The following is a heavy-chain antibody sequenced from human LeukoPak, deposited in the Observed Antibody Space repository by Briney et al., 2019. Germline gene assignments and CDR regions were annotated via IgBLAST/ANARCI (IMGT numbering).Heavy chain of an antibody. CDR2: VNPDGSST. Sequence: GGSLRLSCAASGFTFTRYWMHWVRQAPGKGLVWVSRVNPDGSSTTYGDSVKGRFTSSRDNAKNTRYLQMNSLRVEDTAVYYCARGGSYGDYWGQGILVTVSS. CDR3: ARGGSYGDY. CDR1: GFTFTRYW. V-gene: IGHV3-74*01. J-gene: IGHJ4*02. D-gene: IGHD3-16*01.